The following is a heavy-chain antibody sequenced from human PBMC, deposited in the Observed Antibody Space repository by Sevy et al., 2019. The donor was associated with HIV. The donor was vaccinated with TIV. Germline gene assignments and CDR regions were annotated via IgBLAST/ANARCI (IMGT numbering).Heavy chain of an antibody. CDR2: ISYDGSNK. D-gene: IGHD5-12*01. CDR3: ARDLNSGYANYYYYGMDV. J-gene: IGHJ6*02. Sequence: GGSLRLSCAASGFTFINHAMHWVRQAPGKGLEWVTVISYDGSNKYYADSVKGRFTISRDTSKSTVYLQMEGLRAEDTAVYYCARDLNSGYANYYYYGMDVWGQGTTVTVSS. V-gene: IGHV3-30*04. CDR1: GFTFINHA.